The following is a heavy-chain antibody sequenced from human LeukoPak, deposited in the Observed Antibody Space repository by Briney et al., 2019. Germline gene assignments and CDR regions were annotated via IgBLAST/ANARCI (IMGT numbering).Heavy chain of an antibody. J-gene: IGHJ4*02. CDR3: ARGFSGSFEY. CDR1: GFTFSNYW. D-gene: IGHD1-26*01. V-gene: IGHV3-7*01. Sequence: PGGSLRLSCAASGFTFSNYWMNWVRQAPGKGLEWVANIKQDGSETRYVDSVKGRFTISRDNAKNSLFLQMNSLRADDTAVYFCARGFSGSFEYWGQETLVTVSS. CDR2: IKQDGSET.